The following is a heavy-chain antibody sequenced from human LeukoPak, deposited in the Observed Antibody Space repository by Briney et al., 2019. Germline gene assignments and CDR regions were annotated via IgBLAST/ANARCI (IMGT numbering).Heavy chain of an antibody. D-gene: IGHD6-19*01. CDR3: ARDIAHSSGWGYFDY. Sequence: SETLSITCAVFGGSFSGYYWSWIRQPPRKRLEWIGRINHSARTNYNPSLMNRVTTLAGTSKNQCSLKVSSVPAADTTVYYCARDIAHSSGWGYFDYCGQGTLVTVSS. J-gene: IGHJ4*02. CDR1: GGSFSGYY. V-gene: IGHV4-34*01. CDR2: INHSART.